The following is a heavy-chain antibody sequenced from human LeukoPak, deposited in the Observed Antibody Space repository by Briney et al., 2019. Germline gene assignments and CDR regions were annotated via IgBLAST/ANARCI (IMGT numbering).Heavy chain of an antibody. CDR2: ISSSSYI. Sequence: PGGSLRLSCAASGFTFSSYSMNWVRQAPGKGLEWVSSISSSSYIYYADSVKGRFTISRDNAKNSLYLQMNSLRAEDTAVYYCARTLTIAVAGTPYPYYFDYWGQGTLVTVSS. D-gene: IGHD6-19*01. CDR3: ARTLTIAVAGTPYPYYFDY. J-gene: IGHJ4*02. CDR1: GFTFSSYS. V-gene: IGHV3-21*01.